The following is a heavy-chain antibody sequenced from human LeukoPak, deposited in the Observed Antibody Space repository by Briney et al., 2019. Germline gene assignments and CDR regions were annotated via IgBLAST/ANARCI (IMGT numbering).Heavy chain of an antibody. CDR1: GFTFSSYG. Sequence: GGSLRLSCAASGFTFSSYGMHWVRQAPGKGLEWVAVISYDGSNKYYADSVKGRFTISRDNSKNTLYLQMNSLRSEDTAVYYCARGGEGPRLAGSFWGQGTLVTVSS. CDR2: ISYDGSNK. J-gene: IGHJ4*02. D-gene: IGHD6-19*01. V-gene: IGHV3-30*03. CDR3: ARGGEGPRLAGSF.